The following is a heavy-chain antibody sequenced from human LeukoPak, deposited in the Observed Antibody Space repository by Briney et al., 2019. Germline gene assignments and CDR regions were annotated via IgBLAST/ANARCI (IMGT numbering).Heavy chain of an antibody. V-gene: IGHV6-1*01. Sequence: SQTLSLTCAISGDSVSSNTAAWYWIRQFPSRGLEWLGRTYYRSKWTYEYAESVTSRITINVATSKNQFSLHLNSVTPEDTAVYYCARDPSDDQGFDCWGQGTLVTVSS. CDR2: TYYRSKWTY. D-gene: IGHD3-3*01. CDR1: GDSVSSNTAA. CDR3: ARDPSDDQGFDC. J-gene: IGHJ5*01.